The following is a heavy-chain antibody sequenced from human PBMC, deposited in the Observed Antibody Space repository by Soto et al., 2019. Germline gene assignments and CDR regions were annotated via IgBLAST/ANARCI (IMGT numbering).Heavy chain of an antibody. CDR1: GFTFSNYW. V-gene: IGHV3-7*01. J-gene: IGHJ4*02. D-gene: IGHD3-22*01. CDR3: ARLVLEDYERSGFWFY. Sequence: GGSLRLSCAASGFTFSNYWMSWVRQAPGKGLEWVANINQDGSEKDYVDSVKGRFAISRDNAHNSLYLHMDSLRAEDTAVCYCARLVLEDYERSGFWFYWGQGT. CDR2: INQDGSEK.